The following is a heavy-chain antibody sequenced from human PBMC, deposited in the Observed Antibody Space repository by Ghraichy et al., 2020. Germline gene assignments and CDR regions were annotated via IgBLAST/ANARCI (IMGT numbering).Heavy chain of an antibody. Sequence: LSLTCAASGFSFSNYAMSWVRQAPGKGLEWVSTVGGPGDRTFYADSVKGRFTISRDNFKDTVYLQMDSLRADDTAVYYCAKASRLASGTDFQDWGQGTLVTVSS. CDR1: GFSFSNYA. CDR3: AKASRLASGTDFQD. J-gene: IGHJ1*01. CDR2: VGGPGDRT. V-gene: IGHV3-23*01. D-gene: IGHD1-26*01.